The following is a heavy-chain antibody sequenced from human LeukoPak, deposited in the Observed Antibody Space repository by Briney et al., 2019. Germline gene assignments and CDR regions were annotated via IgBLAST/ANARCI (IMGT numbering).Heavy chain of an antibody. V-gene: IGHV4-59*12. CDR2: IYYSGYT. CDR1: GGSISSYY. J-gene: IGHJ4*02. D-gene: IGHD6-13*01. CDR3: ARCASSSCHWDY. Sequence: SETLSLTCTVSGGSISSYYRSWIRQPPGKGLKWIGNIYYSGYTTYSPSLRSRVTISVDTSKNQFSLKLSSVTAADTAVYYCARCASSSCHWDYWGQGTLVTVSS.